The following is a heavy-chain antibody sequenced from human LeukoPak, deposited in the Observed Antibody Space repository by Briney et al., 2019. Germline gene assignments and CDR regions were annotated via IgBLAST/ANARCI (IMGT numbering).Heavy chain of an antibody. CDR1: GYSFMDYW. CDR3: ARYGIRGCTSTNCYTSYFYYGMDV. D-gene: IGHD2-2*02. J-gene: IGHJ6*02. V-gene: IGHV5-51*01. CDR2: IFPHDSDT. Sequence: GESLQISCKGSGYSFMDYWIGWVRQLPGKGPEWMGIIFPHDSDTKYNPSFQGQVTISVDKSISTAYVQWSSLKASDTAIYYCARYGIRGCTSTNCYTSYFYYGMDVWGQGTTVTVSS.